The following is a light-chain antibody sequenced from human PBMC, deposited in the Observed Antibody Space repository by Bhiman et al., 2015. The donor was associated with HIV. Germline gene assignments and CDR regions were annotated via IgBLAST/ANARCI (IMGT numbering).Light chain of an antibody. V-gene: IGLV3-21*04. CDR3: QVWDSSSDLYWV. Sequence: SYELTQPPSVSVAPGKTARITCGGNNIGSKSVHWYQQKPGQAPVLVIYYDSDRPSGIPERFSGSNSGNTATLTISRVEAGDEADYYCQVWDSSSDLYWVFGGGTKRDRP. CDR2: YDS. J-gene: IGLJ3*02. CDR1: NIGSKS.